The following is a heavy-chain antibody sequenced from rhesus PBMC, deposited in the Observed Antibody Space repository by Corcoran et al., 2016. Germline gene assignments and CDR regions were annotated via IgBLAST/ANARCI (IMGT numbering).Heavy chain of an antibody. CDR1: GVSIRRSW. CDR2: NNGNRGST. V-gene: IGHV4-80*01. D-gene: IGHD3-3*01. Sequence: QVQLQESGPGLVKPSETLSLPCPASGVSIRRSWWSWFRPPPGMVLEWIGKNNGNRGSTYYDPYLKSRVTFAKDASKNQLSRNLNSMTAADTAVYFCAEWGDNYWNGPTGDRLAVWGPGVLVTVSS. CDR3: AEWGDNYWNGPTGDRLAV. J-gene: IGHJ5-1*01.